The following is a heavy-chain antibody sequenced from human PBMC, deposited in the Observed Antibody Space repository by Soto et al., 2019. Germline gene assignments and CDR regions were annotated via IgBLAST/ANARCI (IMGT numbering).Heavy chain of an antibody. D-gene: IGHD4-17*01. Sequence: QVQLVQSGAEVKKPGASVKVSCKTSGYTFAAYYIHWIRPAPGQGLEWMGWINPTSGGTVYAQNFQDRVTMTRDTAISKAYMELRRPNSDDTAVYYCARDPDYGDYWGYFFDSWGQGTPVTVSS. V-gene: IGHV1-2*02. CDR3: ARDPDYGDYWGYFFDS. J-gene: IGHJ4*02. CDR1: GYTFAAYY. CDR2: INPTSGGT.